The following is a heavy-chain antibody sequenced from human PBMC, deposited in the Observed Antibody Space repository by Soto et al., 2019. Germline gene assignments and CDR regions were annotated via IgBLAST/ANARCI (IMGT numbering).Heavy chain of an antibody. J-gene: IGHJ6*02. V-gene: IGHV3-23*01. Sequence: GGSLRLSCAASGFTFSSYAMSWVRQAPGKGLEWVSAISGSGGSTYYADSVKGRFTISRDNSKNTLYLQMNSLRAEDTAVYYCAKDLETTPSHPYYYYYGMDVWGQGTTVTVSS. CDR3: AKDLETTPSHPYYYYYGMDV. D-gene: IGHD4-4*01. CDR1: GFTFSSYA. CDR2: ISGSGGST.